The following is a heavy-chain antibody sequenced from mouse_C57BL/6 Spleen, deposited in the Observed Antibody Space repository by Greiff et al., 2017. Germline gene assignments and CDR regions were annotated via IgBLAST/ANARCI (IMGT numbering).Heavy chain of an antibody. J-gene: IGHJ2*01. CDR2: IRNKATGYTT. D-gene: IGHD1-1*01. CDR3: ARLRGDYADY. V-gene: IGHV7-3*01. CDR1: GFTFTDYY. Sequence: EVQLVESGGGLVQPGGSLSLSCAASGFTFTDYYMSWVRQPPGKALEWLGFIRNKATGYTTEYSASVKGRFTISRDNSQSILYLQMNALRAEDSAIYYCARLRGDYADYWGQGTTLTVSS.